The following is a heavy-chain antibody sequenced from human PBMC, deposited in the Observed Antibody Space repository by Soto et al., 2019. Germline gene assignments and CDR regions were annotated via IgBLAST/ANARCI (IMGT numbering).Heavy chain of an antibody. CDR3: ARRSTFYNWFDP. V-gene: IGHV4-39*01. Sequence: SETLCLTCTVAGGSISSSSYYWGWIRQAPGKGLEWIGSIYYSGSTYYNPSLKSRVTISVDTSKNQFSLKLSSVTAADTAVYYCARRSTFYNWFDPWGQGTLVTVSS. J-gene: IGHJ5*02. D-gene: IGHD2-2*01. CDR2: IYYSGST. CDR1: GGSISSSSYY.